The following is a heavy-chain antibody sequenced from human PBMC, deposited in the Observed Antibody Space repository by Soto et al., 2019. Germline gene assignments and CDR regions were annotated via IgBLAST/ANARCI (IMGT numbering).Heavy chain of an antibody. J-gene: IGHJ5*02. V-gene: IGHV6-1*01. Sequence: SQTLSLTCAISGDSVSSKSAAWNWIRQSPSSGLEWLGRTYYRSKWSTDYVGSVKGRFTISRDNAKNSLYLQMNSLRAEDTAVYYCARDKGQLLGVWEFDPWGQGTLVTVSS. CDR3: ARDKGQLLGVWEFDP. CDR2: TYYRSKWST. D-gene: IGHD6-6*01. CDR1: GDSVSSKSAA.